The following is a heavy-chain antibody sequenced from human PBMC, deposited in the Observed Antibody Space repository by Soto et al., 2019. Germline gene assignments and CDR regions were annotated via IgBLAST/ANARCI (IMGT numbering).Heavy chain of an antibody. D-gene: IGHD2-21*02. V-gene: IGHV2-26*01. J-gene: IGHJ3*02. CDR2: IFSNDEK. CDR3: ARIFYGGNSGGAFDM. CDR1: GFSLSNARMG. Sequence: GSGPTLVNPTETLTLTCTVSGFSLSNARMGVSWIRQPPGKALEWLAHIFSNDEKSYSTSLKSRLTISKDTSKSQVVLTMTNMDPVDTATYYCARIFYGGNSGGAFDMWGQGTMVTV.